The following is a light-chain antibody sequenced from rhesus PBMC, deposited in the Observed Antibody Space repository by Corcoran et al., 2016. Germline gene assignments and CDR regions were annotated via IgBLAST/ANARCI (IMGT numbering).Light chain of an antibody. CDR1: QGISTY. V-gene: IGKV1-43*02. CDR2: AAS. Sequence: DIQMTQSPSSLSASVGDRVTITCRASQGISTYLNWYQQKPGKAPKRLIYAASSLESGVPSRFSGIGSGTDFTLTISSLQPEDFATYYCLQYNSDPFTFGPGTKLDIK. J-gene: IGKJ3*01. CDR3: LQYNSDPFT.